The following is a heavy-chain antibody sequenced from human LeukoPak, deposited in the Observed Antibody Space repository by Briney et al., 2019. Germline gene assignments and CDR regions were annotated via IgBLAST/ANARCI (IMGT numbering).Heavy chain of an antibody. CDR3: ARDRESSSWSDY. Sequence: ASVKVSCKASGYTFNSYDISWVRQAPGQGLEWMGWISVYNGNTNYAQKLQGRVTMTTDTSTSTAYMELRSLRSDDTAFYYCARDRESSSWSDYWGQGTLVTVSS. V-gene: IGHV1-18*04. J-gene: IGHJ4*02. CDR2: ISVYNGNT. D-gene: IGHD6-19*01. CDR1: GYTFNSYD.